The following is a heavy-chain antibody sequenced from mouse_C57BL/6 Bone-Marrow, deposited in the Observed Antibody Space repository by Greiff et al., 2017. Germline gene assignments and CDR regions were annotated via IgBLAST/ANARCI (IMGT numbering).Heavy chain of an antibody. Sequence: EVQLQQSGPVLVKPGASVKMSCKASGYTFTDYYMNWVKQSHGKSLEWIGVINPYNGGTSYNQKFKGKATLTVDKSSSTAYMELNSLTSEDSAVYCCARRGDGLYYFDYWGQGTTLTVSS. CDR3: ARRGDGLYYFDY. J-gene: IGHJ2*01. D-gene: IGHD2-3*01. CDR2: INPYNGGT. CDR1: GYTFTDYY. V-gene: IGHV1-19*01.